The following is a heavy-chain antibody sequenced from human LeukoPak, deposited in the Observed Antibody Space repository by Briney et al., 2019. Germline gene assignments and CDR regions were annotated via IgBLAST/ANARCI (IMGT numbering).Heavy chain of an antibody. J-gene: IGHJ4*02. CDR2: ISSSGSTI. Sequence: GGSLRLSSAASGFTFSDYYMSWIRQAPGKGLEWVSYISSSGSTIYYADSVKGRFTISRDNAKNSLYLQMNSLRAEDTAVYYCARDSRLLWFGELLGWGQGTLVTVSS. D-gene: IGHD3-10*01. CDR1: GFTFSDYY. V-gene: IGHV3-11*04. CDR3: ARDSRLLWFGELLG.